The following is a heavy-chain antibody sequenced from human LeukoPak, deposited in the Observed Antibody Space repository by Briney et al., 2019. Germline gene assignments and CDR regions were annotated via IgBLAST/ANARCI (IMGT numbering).Heavy chain of an antibody. V-gene: IGHV1-2*02. CDR1: GYSFTSYD. CDR3: ARSYCTTTSCYIQEY. CDR2: INPNTSGT. Sequence: GASVKVSCKASGYSFTSYDINWVRQATGQGLEWMGWINPNTSGTNYAQSFQGRVTMTRDTSISTAYMELSRLRSDDTAVYYCARSYCTTTSCYIQEYWGQGTLVTVSS. D-gene: IGHD2-2*02. J-gene: IGHJ4*02.